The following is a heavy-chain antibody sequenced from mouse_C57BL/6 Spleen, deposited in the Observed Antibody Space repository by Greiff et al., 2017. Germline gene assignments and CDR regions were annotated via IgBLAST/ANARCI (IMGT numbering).Heavy chain of an antibody. CDR3: ASDSNSGGFAY. Sequence: QVQLQQSGPGLVAPSQSLSITCTVSGFSLTSYGVDWVRQSPGKGLEWLGVIWGVGSTNYNSALKSRLSISKDNSKSQVFLKMNSLQTDDTAMYYCASDSNSGGFAYWGQGTLVTVSA. CDR2: IWGVGST. D-gene: IGHD2-5*01. CDR1: GFSLTSYG. V-gene: IGHV2-6*01. J-gene: IGHJ3*01.